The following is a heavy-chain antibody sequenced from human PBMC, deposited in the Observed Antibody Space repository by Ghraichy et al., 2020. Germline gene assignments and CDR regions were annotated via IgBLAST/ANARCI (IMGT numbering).Heavy chain of an antibody. J-gene: IGHJ3*02. CDR1: GFTFSSYW. CDR2: IKQDGSEK. D-gene: IGHD3-22*01. V-gene: IGHV3-7*03. CDR3: ARDGDSSGCRICDAFDI. Sequence: GGSLRLSCAASGFTFSSYWMSWVRQAPGKGLEWVANIKQDGSEKYYVDSVKGRFTISRDNAKNSLYLQMNSLRAEDTAVYYCARDGDSSGCRICDAFDIWGQGTMVTVSS.